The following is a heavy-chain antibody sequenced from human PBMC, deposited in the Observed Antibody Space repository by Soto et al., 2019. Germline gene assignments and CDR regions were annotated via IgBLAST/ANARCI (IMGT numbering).Heavy chain of an antibody. CDR3: AKDLSWGQCDY. V-gene: IGHV3-74*03. CDR1: GFTFSSYW. J-gene: IGHJ4*02. CDR2: IKTDGTVT. Sequence: EVQLVESGGGFVQPGGSLRLSCAASGFTFSSYWMHWVRQDAGKGLLWVSSIKTDGTVTQYADSVKGRFTVSRDNAKNTLYLQMNSLRAEDTAVYYCAKDLSWGQCDYWGQGALVTVSS. D-gene: IGHD3-16*01.